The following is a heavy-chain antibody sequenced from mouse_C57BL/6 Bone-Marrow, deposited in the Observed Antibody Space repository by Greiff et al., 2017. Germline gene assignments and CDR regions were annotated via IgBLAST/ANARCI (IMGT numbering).Heavy chain of an antibody. CDR1: GYSITSGYY. CDR3: ARDGDWVFDY. V-gene: IGHV3-6*01. CDR2: ISYDGSN. D-gene: IGHD4-1*01. J-gene: IGHJ2*01. Sequence: DVKLVESGPGLVKPSQSLSLTCSVTGYSITSGYYWNWIRQFPGNKLEWMGYISYDGSNNYNPSLNIRISITRDTSKNQLFLKLNSVTSEVTATYYCARDGDWVFDYWGQGTTLTVSS.